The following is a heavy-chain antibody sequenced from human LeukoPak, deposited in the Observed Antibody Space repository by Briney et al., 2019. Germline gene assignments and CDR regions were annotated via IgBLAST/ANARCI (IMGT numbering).Heavy chain of an antibody. D-gene: IGHD5-18*01. J-gene: IGHJ4*02. CDR1: GYIFTNNY. Sequence: GASVKVSCKASGYIFTNNYLHWVRQAPGQGLEWMGWINTNTGNPTYAQGFTGRFVFSLDTSVSTAYLQISSLKAEDTAVYYCARLYSYGYDYWGQGTLVTVSS. CDR2: INTNTGNP. V-gene: IGHV7-4-1*02. CDR3: ARLYSYGYDY.